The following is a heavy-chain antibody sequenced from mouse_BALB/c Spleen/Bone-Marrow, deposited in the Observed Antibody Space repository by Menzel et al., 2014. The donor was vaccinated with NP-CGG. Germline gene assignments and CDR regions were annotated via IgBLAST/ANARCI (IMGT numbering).Heavy chain of an antibody. Sequence: EVKLVESGGGSVKPGGSLKLSCSASGFTFSSSIMSWVRQTPEKRLEWVATISTGGTYTYYPDSVKGRFTISRDNAKNTLYLQMSSLKSEDTAMYYCSRGYGNCFDYWGQGTTLTVSS. CDR1: GFTFSSSI. CDR3: SRGYGNCFDY. J-gene: IGHJ2*01. D-gene: IGHD2-10*02. V-gene: IGHV5-6-4*01. CDR2: ISTGGTYT.